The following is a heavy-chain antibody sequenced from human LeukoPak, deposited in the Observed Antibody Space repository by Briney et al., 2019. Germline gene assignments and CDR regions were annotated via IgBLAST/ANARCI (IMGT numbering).Heavy chain of an antibody. J-gene: IGHJ4*02. CDR2: IGGSGGST. D-gene: IGHD6-6*01. CDR3: AKDIAARPRHFDY. CDR1: GFTFSSYA. Sequence: GGSLRLSCAASGFTFSSYAMSWVRQAPGKGLEWVSAIGGSGGSTYYADSVKGRFTISRDNSKNTLYLQMNSLRAEDTAVYYCAKDIAARPRHFDYWGQGTLVTVSS. V-gene: IGHV3-23*01.